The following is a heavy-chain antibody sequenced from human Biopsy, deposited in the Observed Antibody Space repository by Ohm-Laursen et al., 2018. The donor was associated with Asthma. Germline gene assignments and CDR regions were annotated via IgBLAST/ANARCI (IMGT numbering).Heavy chain of an antibody. CDR1: GFTFDDYG. J-gene: IGHJ4*02. CDR2: ISWNSGSI. D-gene: IGHD2-21*01. Sequence: SLRLSCSASGFTFDDYGMHWVRQAPGKGLEWVSGISWNSGSIGYADSVKGRFTISRDNAKNSLYLQMNSLRVEDTALYYCAKAALGDIGKDYWGQGTLVTVSS. CDR3: AKAALGDIGKDY. V-gene: IGHV3-9*01.